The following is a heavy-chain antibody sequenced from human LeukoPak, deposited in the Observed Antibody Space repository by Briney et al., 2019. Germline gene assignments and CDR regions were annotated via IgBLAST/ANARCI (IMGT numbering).Heavy chain of an antibody. Sequence: PSETLSLTCTVSSGSISTSNYYWGWVRQPPGKALEWIGNIFYSGSTYYNPSLKSRVTISVDTSKNQFSLKLSSVTAADTAVYYCARGEPARPRYWGQGTLVTVSS. V-gene: IGHV4-39*07. CDR2: IFYSGST. D-gene: IGHD6-6*01. J-gene: IGHJ4*02. CDR1: SGSISTSNYY. CDR3: ARGEPARPRY.